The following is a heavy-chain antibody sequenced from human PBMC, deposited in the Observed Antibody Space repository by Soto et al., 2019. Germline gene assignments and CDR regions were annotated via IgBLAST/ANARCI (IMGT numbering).Heavy chain of an antibody. CDR1: GASITSHY. D-gene: IGHD4-17*01. J-gene: IGHJ6*02. CDR3: ARSSGDDFFYYGMDV. CDR2: VYARWAT. V-gene: IGHV4-4*07. Sequence: QVELQESGPGLVKPSETLSLTCSFSGASITSHYWSWIRQSAGEGLQWISRVYARWATNYNPSLMSRVTISGDTSKNQFALKLTSVTAADTAVYYCARSSGDDFFYYGMDVWGHGTTVTVSS.